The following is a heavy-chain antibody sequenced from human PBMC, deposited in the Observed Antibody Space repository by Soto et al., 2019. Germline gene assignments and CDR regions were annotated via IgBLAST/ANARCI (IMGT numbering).Heavy chain of an antibody. CDR1: GFTFSSYW. V-gene: IGHV3-7*01. CDR3: ARATYYGDKGGDFDY. Sequence: EVQLVESGGGLVQPGGSLRLSCAASGFTFSSYWMSWVRQAPGKGLEWVANVKQDGSEKYYVDSVKGRFTISRDNAKNALYLQMNSLRAEDAAVYYCARATYYGDKGGDFDYWGQGTLVTVSS. CDR2: VKQDGSEK. J-gene: IGHJ4*02. D-gene: IGHD4-17*01.